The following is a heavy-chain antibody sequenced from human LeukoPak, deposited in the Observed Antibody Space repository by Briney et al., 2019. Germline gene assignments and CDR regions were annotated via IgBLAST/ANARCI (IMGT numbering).Heavy chain of an antibody. CDR1: GFTFSSYA. J-gene: IGHJ4*02. CDR3: AKVASLCTSTSCVRGGFDY. CDR2: LSGSGGNT. D-gene: IGHD2-2*01. V-gene: IGHV3-23*01. Sequence: PGGSLRLSCTASGFTFSSYAMSWVRQAPGKGLEWASALSGSGGNTYYADSVKGRFTISRDNSKNTLYLQMNSLRAEDTAKYYCAKVASLCTSTSCVRGGFDYWGQGTLVTVSS.